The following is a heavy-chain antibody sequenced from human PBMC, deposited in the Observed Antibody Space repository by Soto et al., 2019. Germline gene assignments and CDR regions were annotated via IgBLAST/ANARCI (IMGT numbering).Heavy chain of an antibody. V-gene: IGHV3-23*01. CDR2: ISGSGGST. D-gene: IGHD6-19*01. CDR3: AKGTHNRAVAGTFDFA. CDR1: GFTFSSYA. J-gene: IGHJ4*02. Sequence: GGSLRLSCAASGFTFSSYAMSWVRQAPGKGLEWVSAISGSGGSTYYADSVKGRFTISRDNSKNTLYLQMNSLRAEDTAVYYYAKGTHNRAVAGTFDFAGGQGTLVTVAS.